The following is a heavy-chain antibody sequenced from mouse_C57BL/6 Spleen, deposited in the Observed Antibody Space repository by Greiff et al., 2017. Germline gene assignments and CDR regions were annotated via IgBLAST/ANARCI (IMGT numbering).Heavy chain of an antibody. J-gene: IGHJ2*01. CDR2: IYPGNSDT. CDR1: GYTFTSYW. CDR3: TERFDDCYFDY. V-gene: IGHV1-5*01. Sequence: EVQLQQSGTVLARPGASVKMSCKTSGYTFTSYWMHWVKQRPGQGLEWIGAIYPGNSDTSYNQKFKGKAKLTAVTSASTAYMGLSSLTNEDSAVYYCTERFDDCYFDYWGKGTTLTVSS. D-gene: IGHD1-1*01.